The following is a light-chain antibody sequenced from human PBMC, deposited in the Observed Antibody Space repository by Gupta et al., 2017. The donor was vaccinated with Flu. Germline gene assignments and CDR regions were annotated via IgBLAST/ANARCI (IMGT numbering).Light chain of an antibody. CDR1: QSVLSSSKNRDY. CDR2: WAS. Sequence: DIVMTQSQDSVALSLGERATINCKSSQSVLSSSKNRDYLAWFQQKPGQPPKLLFYWASTRGSGVPDRFSGSGSGTDFTLTISSLQAEDVAIYYCQQYYSFPYSFGQGIKLEIK. CDR3: QQYYSFPYS. V-gene: IGKV4-1*01. J-gene: IGKJ2*03.